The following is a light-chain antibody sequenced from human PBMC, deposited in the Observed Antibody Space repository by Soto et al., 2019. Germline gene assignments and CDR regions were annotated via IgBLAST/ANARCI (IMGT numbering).Light chain of an antibody. CDR3: QQYNNWLPWT. Sequence: EIVMTQSPATLSVSPGERATLSCRASQSVSSNLAWYQQKPGQAPRLLIYGASTRATGIPARFSGSGSGTEYTLTISSLQSEDVAVYYCQQYNNWLPWTFGQGTKVDIK. CDR1: QSVSSN. V-gene: IGKV3-15*01. CDR2: GAS. J-gene: IGKJ1*01.